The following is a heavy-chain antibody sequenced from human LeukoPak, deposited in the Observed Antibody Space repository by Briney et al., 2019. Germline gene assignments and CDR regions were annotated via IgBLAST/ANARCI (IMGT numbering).Heavy chain of an antibody. CDR3: ARLYSGGQRYFHH. CDR1: GYTFSGYY. V-gene: IGHV1-2*02. J-gene: IGHJ1*01. Sequence: ASVKVSCKASGYTFSGYYMHWVRQAPGQGLEWMGWINPNSGGTKYAQKFQGRVTMTRDTSISTADMELSRLRSDDTAVYYCARLYSGGQRYFHHWGQGTLLTVPS. CDR2: INPNSGGT. D-gene: IGHD1-26*01.